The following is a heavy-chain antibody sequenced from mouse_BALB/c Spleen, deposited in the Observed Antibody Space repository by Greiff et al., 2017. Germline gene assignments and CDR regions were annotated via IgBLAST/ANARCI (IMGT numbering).Heavy chain of an antibody. V-gene: IGHV1-80*01. D-gene: IGHD1-1*02. CDR3: ARRGGNYAMDY. CDR2: IYPGDGDT. CDR1: GYAFSSYW. J-gene: IGHJ4*01. Sequence: VQGVESGAELVRPGSSVKISCKASGYAFSSYWMNWVKQRPGQGLEWIGQIYPGDGDTNYNGKFKGKATLTADKSSSTAYMQLSSLTSEDSAVYFCARRGGNYAMDYWGQGTSVTVSS.